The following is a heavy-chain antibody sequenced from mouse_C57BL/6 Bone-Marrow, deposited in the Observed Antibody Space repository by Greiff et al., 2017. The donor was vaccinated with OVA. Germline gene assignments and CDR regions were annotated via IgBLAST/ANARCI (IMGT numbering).Heavy chain of an antibody. V-gene: IGHV1-81*01. CDR1: GYTFTSYG. Sequence: VKLMESGAELARPGASVTLSCKASGYTFTSYGISWVKQRTGQGLEWIGVIYPRSGNTYYNEKFKGKATLTADKSSSTAYMELRSLTSESSAVYGDARFEGGYFCAYWGQGTLVTVSA. CDR2: IYPRSGNT. J-gene: IGHJ3*01. CDR3: ARFEGGYFCAY. D-gene: IGHD2-3*01.